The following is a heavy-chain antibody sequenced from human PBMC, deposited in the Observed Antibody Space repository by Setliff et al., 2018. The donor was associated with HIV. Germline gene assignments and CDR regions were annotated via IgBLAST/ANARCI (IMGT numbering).Heavy chain of an antibody. J-gene: IGHJ4*02. D-gene: IGHD1-26*01. CDR3: AREEYQLLSH. CDR2: ISPYNGRT. CDR1: GGTFSSYT. V-gene: IGHV1-18*01. Sequence: ASVKVSCKASGGTFSSYTISWVRQAPGQGLEWLGWISPYNGRTNFAQKFQGRVTMTTDTSTSTAYMELRSLRSDDTAVYYCAREEYQLLSHWGQGTLVTVSS.